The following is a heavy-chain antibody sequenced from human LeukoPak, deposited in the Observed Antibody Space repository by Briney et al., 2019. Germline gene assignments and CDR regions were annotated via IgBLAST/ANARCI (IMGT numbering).Heavy chain of an antibody. CDR2: INHSGST. D-gene: IGHD6-19*01. V-gene: IGHV4-34*01. Sequence: SETLSLTCAVYGGSFSGYYWSWIRQPPGKGLEWIGEINHSGSTNYNPSLKSRVTIPVDTSKNQFSLKLSSVTAADTAVYYCASNRIAVAGNWFDPWGQGTLVTVSS. CDR1: GGSFSGYY. CDR3: ASNRIAVAGNWFDP. J-gene: IGHJ5*02.